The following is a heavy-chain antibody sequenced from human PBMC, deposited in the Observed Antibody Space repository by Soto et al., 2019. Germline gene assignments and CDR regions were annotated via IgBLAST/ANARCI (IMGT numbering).Heavy chain of an antibody. Sequence: ASVKVSCKASGYMFISYGINWGRQAPGQELEWMGWISASNGNTKYAQDFQGRVTMTTDTSTSTAYMEMRSLRSDDTAVYYCVRDLHGSGSYYTDYWGPGTLVTVSS. J-gene: IGHJ4*02. D-gene: IGHD3-10*01. CDR2: ISASNGNT. CDR1: GYMFISYG. V-gene: IGHV1-18*01. CDR3: VRDLHGSGSYYTDY.